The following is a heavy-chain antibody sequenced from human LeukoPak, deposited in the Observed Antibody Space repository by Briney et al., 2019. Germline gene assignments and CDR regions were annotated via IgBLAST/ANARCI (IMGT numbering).Heavy chain of an antibody. CDR1: GGSISSYY. V-gene: IGHV4-59*01. CDR2: IYYSGST. CDR3: ARASPSRYFDY. Sequence: SETLSLTCSVSGGSISSYYWSWVRQPPGKGLEWIGYIYYSGSTNYNPSLKGRVTISVDTSNNRFSLKVSSVTAADTAVYYCARASPSRYFDYWGQGTLVTVSS. J-gene: IGHJ4*02.